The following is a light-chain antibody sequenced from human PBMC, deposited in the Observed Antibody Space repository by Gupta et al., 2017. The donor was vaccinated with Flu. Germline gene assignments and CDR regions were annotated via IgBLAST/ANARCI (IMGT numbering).Light chain of an antibody. J-gene: IGKJ5*01. CDR2: DAS. CDR3: QQRVNWPPIT. Sequence: EIVLTQSPATLSLYPGERATLSCRASQSISSYLAWYQQKPGQAPRLLISDASNRATGIPASFSGSGSGTDFTLTITNREPEDFAVYYCQQRVNWPPITFGQGTRLEIK. CDR1: QSISSY. V-gene: IGKV3-11*01.